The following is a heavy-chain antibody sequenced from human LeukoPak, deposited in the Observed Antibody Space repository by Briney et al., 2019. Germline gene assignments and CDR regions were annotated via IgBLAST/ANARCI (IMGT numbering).Heavy chain of an antibody. J-gene: IGHJ4*02. Sequence: QPGGSLRLSCAASGFTFSSYWMSWVRQAPGKGLEWVANIKQDGSEKYYVDSVKGRFTISRDNAKNSLYLQMNSLRAEDTAVYYCAKVLRFLEWLPDYWGQGTLVTVSS. CDR2: IKQDGSEK. D-gene: IGHD3-3*01. CDR1: GFTFSSYW. CDR3: AKVLRFLEWLPDY. V-gene: IGHV3-7*03.